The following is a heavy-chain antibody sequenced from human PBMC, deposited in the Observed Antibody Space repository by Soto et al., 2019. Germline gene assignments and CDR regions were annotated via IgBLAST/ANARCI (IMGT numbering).Heavy chain of an antibody. J-gene: IGHJ6*02. V-gene: IGHV1-69*13. Sequence: SVKVSCKASGGTFSSYAISWVRQAPGQGLEWMGGIIPIFGTANYAQKFQGRVTITADESTSTVYMELSSLRSEDTAVYYCARIRRRVTGTTSPHYYYYYYGMDVWGQGTTVTVSS. CDR3: ARIRRRVTGTTSPHYYYYYYGMDV. CDR1: GGTFSSYA. D-gene: IGHD1-7*01. CDR2: IIPIFGTA.